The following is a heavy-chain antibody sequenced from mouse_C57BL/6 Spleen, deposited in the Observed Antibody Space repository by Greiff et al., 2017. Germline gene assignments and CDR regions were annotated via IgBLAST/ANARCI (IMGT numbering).Heavy chain of an antibody. D-gene: IGHD2-5*01. CDR2: ISYDGSN. J-gene: IGHJ3*01. V-gene: IGHV3-6*01. CDR1: GYSITSGYY. CDR3: ARESNYGAWFAY. Sequence: EVQLQESGPGLVKPSQSLSLTCSVTGYSITSGYYWNWIRQFPGNKLEWMGYISYDGSNNYKPSLKNQISITRDTSKNQFFLKLNSVTTEDTATYYCARESNYGAWFAYWGQGTLVTVSA.